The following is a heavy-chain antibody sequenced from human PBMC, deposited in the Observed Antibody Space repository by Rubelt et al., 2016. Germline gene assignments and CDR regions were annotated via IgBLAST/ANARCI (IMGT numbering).Heavy chain of an antibody. J-gene: IGHJ6*02. CDR2: ISSSSSYI. V-gene: IGHV3-21*01. D-gene: IGHD3-22*01. CDR1: GFTFSSYS. Sequence: EVQLVESGGGLVKPGGSLRLSCAASGFTFSSYSMNWVRQAPGKGLEWVSSISSSSSYIYYADSVKGRFTISRDNAKNALYLQMNSLRAEDTAVYYCARSMIVVVSRWDYYYYGMDVWGQGTTVTVSS. CDR3: ARSMIVVVSRWDYYYYGMDV.